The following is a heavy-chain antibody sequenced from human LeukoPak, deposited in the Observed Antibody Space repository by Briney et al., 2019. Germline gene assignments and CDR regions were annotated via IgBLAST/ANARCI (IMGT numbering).Heavy chain of an antibody. CDR1: GGSISSYY. J-gene: IGHJ5*02. CDR2: IYTSGST. CDR3: ATERGRWFGELSPKGPSPPPTSWFDP. Sequence: SETLSLTCTVFGGSISSYYWSWIRQPAGKGLEWIGRIYTSGSTNYNPSLKSRVTMSVDTSKNQFSLKLSSVTAADTAVYYCATERGRWFGELSPKGPSPPPTSWFDPWGQGTLVTVSS. V-gene: IGHV4-4*07. D-gene: IGHD3-10*01.